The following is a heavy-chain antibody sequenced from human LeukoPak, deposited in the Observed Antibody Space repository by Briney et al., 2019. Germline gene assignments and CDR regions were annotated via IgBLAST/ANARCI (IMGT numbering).Heavy chain of an antibody. CDR3: ARDTDGFSMGYFEY. Sequence: SETLSLACTVSGGSISSYYWSWIRQPPGKGLGWIGYIYYSGSTNYNPSLKSRVTISVDTSKNQFSLKLSSVTAADTAVYYCARDTDGFSMGYFEYWGQGTLVTVSS. CDR1: GGSISSYY. D-gene: IGHD1-26*01. J-gene: IGHJ4*02. CDR2: IYYSGST. V-gene: IGHV4-59*01.